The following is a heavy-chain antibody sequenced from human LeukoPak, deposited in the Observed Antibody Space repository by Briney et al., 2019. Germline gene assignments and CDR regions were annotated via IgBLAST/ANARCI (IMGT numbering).Heavy chain of an antibody. CDR1: GGSISSGGYS. Sequence: SETLSLTCAVSGGSISSGGYSWSWIRQPPGKGLEWIGFIYHSGSTYYNPSLKSRVTISVDRSKNQFSLKLSSVTAADTAVYYCARGDYVNYFDYWGQGTLVTVSS. D-gene: IGHD4-17*01. CDR2: IYHSGST. CDR3: ARGDYVNYFDY. V-gene: IGHV4-30-2*01. J-gene: IGHJ4*02.